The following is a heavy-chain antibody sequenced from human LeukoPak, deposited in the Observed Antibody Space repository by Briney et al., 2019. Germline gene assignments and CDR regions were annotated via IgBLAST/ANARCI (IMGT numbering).Heavy chain of an antibody. J-gene: IGHJ4*02. Sequence: GGSLRLSCAASGFAFSSYTMSWVRQAPGKGLEWVSTITTSDGNTYYADSVKGRFTVSRDNSKNTLYLQMNSLRAEDTAVYYCAKDGGLWVSAHWGDSWGRGTLVTVSS. CDR1: GFAFSSYT. D-gene: IGHD7-27*01. V-gene: IGHV3-23*01. CDR3: AKDGGLWVSAHWGDS. CDR2: ITTSDGNT.